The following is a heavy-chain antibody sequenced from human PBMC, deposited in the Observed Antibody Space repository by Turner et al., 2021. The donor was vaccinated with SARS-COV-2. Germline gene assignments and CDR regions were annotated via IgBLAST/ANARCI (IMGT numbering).Heavy chain of an antibody. J-gene: IGHJ4*02. V-gene: IGHV3-30*04. CDR3: AIDIEVSWNYALEY. D-gene: IGHD1-7*01. Sequence: QGQLVESGGGVVQPGRALSLSCAASGFTFSSYAMHWVRQAPGKGLEWVAVMSYDGSHKYYADSVKGRFTISRDKSKNTLYLQMNSLRAEDTAVYYWAIDIEVSWNYALEYWGQGTLVTVSS. CDR2: MSYDGSHK. CDR1: GFTFSSYA.